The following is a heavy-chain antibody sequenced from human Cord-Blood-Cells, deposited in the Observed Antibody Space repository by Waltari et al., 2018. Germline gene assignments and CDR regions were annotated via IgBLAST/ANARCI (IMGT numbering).Heavy chain of an antibody. CDR2: ISSSSSYI. V-gene: IGHV3-21*01. D-gene: IGHD3-16*01. CDR3: ASGGFDY. Sequence: EWVSSISSSSSYIYYADSVKGRFTISRDNAKNSLYPQMNSLRAEDTAVYYCASGGFDYWGQGTLVTVSS. J-gene: IGHJ4*02.